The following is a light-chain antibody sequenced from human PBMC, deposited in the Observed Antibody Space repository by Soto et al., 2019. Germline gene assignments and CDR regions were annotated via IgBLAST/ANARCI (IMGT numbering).Light chain of an antibody. Sequence: DIQMTQSPSSLSASVGDRVTITCRASQSISSYLNWYQQKPGKAPKLLTYAASSLQSGFPSRFSGSGSGTDFTLTISSLQPEDFATYYCQQSYSTPPTFGQGTKLEIK. J-gene: IGKJ2*01. CDR3: QQSYSTPPT. CDR2: AAS. CDR1: QSISSY. V-gene: IGKV1-39*01.